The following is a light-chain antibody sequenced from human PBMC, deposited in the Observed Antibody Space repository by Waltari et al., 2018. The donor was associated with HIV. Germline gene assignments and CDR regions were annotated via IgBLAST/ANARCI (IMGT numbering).Light chain of an antibody. Sequence: SYDLTQPPSVSVSPGQTSSIPCSRHHFRAKSPCWYQQKPGQSPVLVMYQDDRRPSGIPERFSGSSSANTATLTISGTQAMDEADYYCQAWDTTTMIIGGGTKLTVL. CDR3: QAWDTTTMI. CDR1: HFRAKS. V-gene: IGLV3-1*01. CDR2: QDD. J-gene: IGLJ2*01.